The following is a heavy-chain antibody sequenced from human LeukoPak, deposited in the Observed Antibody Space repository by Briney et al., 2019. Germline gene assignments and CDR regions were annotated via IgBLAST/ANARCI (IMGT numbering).Heavy chain of an antibody. CDR2: IRSKAYGGTT. D-gene: IGHD2-15*01. V-gene: IGHV3-49*04. J-gene: IGHJ6*02. CDR3: TRDIVVVVAATGYYYYYGMDV. CDR1: GFTFGDYA. Sequence: GGSLRLSCTASGFTFGDYAMSWVRQAPGKGLEWVGFIRSKAYGGTTEYAASVKGRFTISRDDSNSISYLQMNSLKTEDTAVYYCTRDIVVVVAATGYYYYYGMDVWGQGTTVTVSS.